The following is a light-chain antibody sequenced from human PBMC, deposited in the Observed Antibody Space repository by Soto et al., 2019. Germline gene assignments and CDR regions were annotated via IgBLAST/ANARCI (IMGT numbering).Light chain of an antibody. CDR1: SSNIGAGYD. J-gene: IGLJ1*01. Sequence: QSVLTQPPSVSGAPGQRVTISCTGSSSNIGAGYDVHWYQQLPGTAPKLLIYGNSNRTSGVPDRFSGSKSGTSASLAITGLQAEDEADYYCQSYDSSLRVEVFGTGTKLTVL. CDR2: GNS. CDR3: QSYDSSLRVEV. V-gene: IGLV1-40*01.